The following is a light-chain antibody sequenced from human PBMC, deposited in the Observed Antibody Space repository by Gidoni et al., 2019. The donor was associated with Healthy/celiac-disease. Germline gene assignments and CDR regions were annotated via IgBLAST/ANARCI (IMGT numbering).Light chain of an antibody. V-gene: IGKV2-28*01. CDR2: LGS. CDR3: LQALQTPRRT. Sequence: DIVMTQSPLSLPVTPGEPASISCRSSQSLLHSNGYNSLDWYLQKPGQSPQLLIYLGSHRASGVPDRFSGSGSGTDFTLNISRVEAEDVGVYYCLQALQTPRRTFGQGTKVEIK. J-gene: IGKJ1*01. CDR1: QSLLHSNGYNS.